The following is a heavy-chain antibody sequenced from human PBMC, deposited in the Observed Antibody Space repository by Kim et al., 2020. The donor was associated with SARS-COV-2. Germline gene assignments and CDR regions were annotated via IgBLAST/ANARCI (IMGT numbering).Heavy chain of an antibody. J-gene: IGHJ4*02. V-gene: IGHV1-18*01. CDR2: INAKNGDT. CDR3: AREGTRAVLDS. CDR1: GYTLTRLG. D-gene: IGHD1-7*01. Sequence: ASVKVSCKASGYTLTRLGMNWQRQAPGKGLEWMGGINAKNGDTNSARNLQGRVTMTTDTSTLTAYMELRSLRSDDTAVYYCAREGTRAVLDSWGQGTLVTVSS.